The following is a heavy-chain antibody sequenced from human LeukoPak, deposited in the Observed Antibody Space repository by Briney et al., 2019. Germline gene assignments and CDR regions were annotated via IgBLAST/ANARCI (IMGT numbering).Heavy chain of an antibody. V-gene: IGHV4-31*03. CDR2: IYYSGST. D-gene: IGHD2-15*01. CDR1: GGSISSGGYY. J-gene: IGHJ5*02. CDR3: ARGEYCSGGSCYNNWFDP. Sequence: SETLSLTCTVSGGSISSGGYYWSWIRQHPGKGLEWIGYIYYSGSTYYNPSLKSRVTISVDTSKNQFSLKLSSVTAADTAVYYCARGEYCSGGSCYNNWFDPWGQGTLVTVSS.